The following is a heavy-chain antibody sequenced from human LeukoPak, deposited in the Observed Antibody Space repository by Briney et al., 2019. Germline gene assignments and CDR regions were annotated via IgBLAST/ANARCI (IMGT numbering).Heavy chain of an antibody. J-gene: IGHJ6*02. CDR2: IYSGGST. CDR1: GFTFSSNY. CDR3: ARERNSGYDLRPFYGMDV. V-gene: IGHV3-53*04. D-gene: IGHD5-12*01. Sequence: GGSLRLSCAASGFTFSSNYMSWVRQAPGKGLEWVSVIYSGGSTYYADSVKGRFTISRHNSKNTLYLQMNSLRAEDTAVYYCARERNSGYDLRPFYGMDVWGQGTTVTVSS.